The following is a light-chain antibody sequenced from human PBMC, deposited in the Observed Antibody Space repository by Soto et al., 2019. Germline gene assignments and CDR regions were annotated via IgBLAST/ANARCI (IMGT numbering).Light chain of an antibody. CDR3: KQTDRRPLT. Sequence: DIQMTQSPSSLSASVGYIFIITCRANDSVTNYLNWFQQKPGKDHNLLIYAASNLRSGVPQRFSGLGPGTDFTLTISSLHPKDFATFSCKQTDRRPLTFGEGTKWIS. J-gene: IGKJ4*01. V-gene: IGKV1-39*01. CDR1: DSVTNY. CDR2: AAS.